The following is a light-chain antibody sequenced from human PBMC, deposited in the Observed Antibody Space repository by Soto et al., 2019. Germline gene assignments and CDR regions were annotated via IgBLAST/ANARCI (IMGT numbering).Light chain of an antibody. CDR2: LGS. CDR1: QSLLYGAGYMY. Sequence: DIVMTQSPLSLPVTPGEPASISCRSSQSLLYGAGYMYVDWYLQKPGQPPQLLIFLGSNRAPGVPDRFSGSVSGTDFTLKISRVETEDLGVYSCMQTLQTPYTFGQGTKLEIK. J-gene: IGKJ2*01. V-gene: IGKV2-28*01. CDR3: MQTLQTPYT.